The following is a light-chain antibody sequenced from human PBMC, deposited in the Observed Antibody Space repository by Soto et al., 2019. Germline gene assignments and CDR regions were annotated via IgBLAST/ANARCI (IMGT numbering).Light chain of an antibody. V-gene: IGLV2-14*01. Sequence: QSVLTQPPSASGTPGQRVTISCSGGISNIGNNIVNWYQQHPGKAPKLMIYEVSNRPSGVSNRFSGSKSGNTASLTISGLQAEDEADYYCSSYTSSNTLVFGGGTKVTVL. CDR2: EVS. CDR1: ISNIGNNI. J-gene: IGLJ3*02. CDR3: SSYTSSNTLV.